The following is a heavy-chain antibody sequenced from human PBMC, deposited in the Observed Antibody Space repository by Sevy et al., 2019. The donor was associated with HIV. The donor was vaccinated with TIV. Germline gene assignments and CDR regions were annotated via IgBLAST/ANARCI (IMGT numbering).Heavy chain of an antibody. D-gene: IGHD3-22*01. CDR2: IIPIFGTA. CDR1: GGTFSSYA. Sequence: ASVKVSCKASGGTFSSYAISWVRQAPGQGLEWMGGIIPIFGTANYAQKFQGRVTITADKSTSTAYMEPSSLRSEDTAVYYCASAYYYDSSGYYWYFDLWGRDTLVTVSS. J-gene: IGHJ2*01. CDR3: ASAYYYDSSGYYWYFDL. V-gene: IGHV1-69*06.